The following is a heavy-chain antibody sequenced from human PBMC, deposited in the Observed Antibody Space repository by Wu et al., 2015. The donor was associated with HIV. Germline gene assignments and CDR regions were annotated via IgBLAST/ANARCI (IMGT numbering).Heavy chain of an antibody. J-gene: IGHJ4*02. Sequence: QVQLVQSGTEVKKPGSSVRVSCQISGGTFSSLAINWVRQAPTQGLEWVGWMNPDNGNTAFAQKFQGRVTMTRNTSISTAYMELRSLRFDDAAVYYCARGLTGPMMTGALRYWGQGTLVAVSP. D-gene: IGHD3-9*01. CDR3: ARGLTGPMMTGALRY. V-gene: IGHV1-8*01. CDR2: MNPDNGNT. CDR1: GGTFSSLA.